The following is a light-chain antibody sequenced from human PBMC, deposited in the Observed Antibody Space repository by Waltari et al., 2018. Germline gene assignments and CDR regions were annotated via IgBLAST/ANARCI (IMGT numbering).Light chain of an antibody. CDR2: AAS. CDR1: QGIRND. J-gene: IGKJ4*01. CDR3: QQYNSYPLT. Sequence: DIQMTQSPSSLSASVGDRVTITCRASQGIRNDLAWFKQKPGEASTSLIYAASSLQSGVPSKFSGSGSETDFTLTITSLQPEDFATYYCQQYNSYPLTFGGGTKVEIK. V-gene: IGKV1-16*02.